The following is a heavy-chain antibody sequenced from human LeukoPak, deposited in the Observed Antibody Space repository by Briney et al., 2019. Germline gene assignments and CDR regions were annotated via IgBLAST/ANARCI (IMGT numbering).Heavy chain of an antibody. CDR2: IIPIFGTA. D-gene: IGHD3-22*01. J-gene: IGHJ4*02. CDR3: ATQTYYYDSSGYYGIYFDH. Sequence: ASVKVSCKASGGTFSSYAISWVRQAPGQGLEWMGRIIPIFGTANYAQKFKVRVTITTDESTSKASMELSSLRSEDTAVYYCATQTYYYDSSGYYGIYFDHWGQGTLVSVSS. V-gene: IGHV1-69*05. CDR1: GGTFSSYA.